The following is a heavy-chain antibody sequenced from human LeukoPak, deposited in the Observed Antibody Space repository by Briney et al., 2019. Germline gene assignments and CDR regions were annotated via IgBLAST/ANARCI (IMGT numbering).Heavy chain of an antibody. D-gene: IGHD6-19*01. CDR3: AKSLAVANYDAFDI. Sequence: GGSLRLSCAASGFSFSIYAMSWVRQAPGEGLEWVSGISGSGGSTYYADSVKGRFTISRDNSKNSLYLQMNSLRAEDTAVYYCAKSLAVANYDAFDIWGQGTMVTVSS. J-gene: IGHJ3*02. CDR1: GFSFSIYA. CDR2: ISGSGGST. V-gene: IGHV3-23*01.